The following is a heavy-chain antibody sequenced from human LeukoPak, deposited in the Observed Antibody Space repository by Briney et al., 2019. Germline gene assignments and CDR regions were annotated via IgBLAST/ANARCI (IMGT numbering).Heavy chain of an antibody. D-gene: IGHD3-22*01. CDR2: IYYSGST. Sequence: SETLSLTCTVSGGSISSSSYYWVWIRQPPGKGLEWIGYIYYSGSTNYNPSLKSRVTISVDTSKNQFSLKLSSVTAADTAVYYCARERTFSSGYYGWFDPWGQGTLVTVSS. V-gene: IGHV4-61*01. CDR3: ARERTFSSGYYGWFDP. CDR1: GGSISSSSYY. J-gene: IGHJ5*02.